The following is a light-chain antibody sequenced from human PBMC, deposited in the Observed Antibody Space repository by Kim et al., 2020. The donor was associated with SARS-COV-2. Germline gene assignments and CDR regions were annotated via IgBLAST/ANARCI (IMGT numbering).Light chain of an antibody. Sequence: VLTQPPSASETPGQRVTFSCSGSSSNIGVNPVNWYQHFPGAAPKVVIFDDNQRPSGIPDRFFGSKSGASASLAISGLQSDDEADYYCATWDDNVDGYVFGTGTKVTVL. CDR3: ATWDDNVDGYV. V-gene: IGLV1-44*01. J-gene: IGLJ1*01. CDR2: DDN. CDR1: SSNIGVNP.